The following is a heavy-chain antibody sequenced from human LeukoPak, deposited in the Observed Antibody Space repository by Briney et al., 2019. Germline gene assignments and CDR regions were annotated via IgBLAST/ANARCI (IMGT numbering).Heavy chain of an antibody. CDR2: INPNSGGT. CDR1: GYTFTGYF. D-gene: IGHD2-21*01. V-gene: IGHV1-2*02. CDR3: AASQSYCGGDCYSGDAFDI. Sequence: ASVKVSCTASGYTFTGYFMHWVLQAPGQGLEWMGWINPNSGGTNNAQKFQGRITMARDTSITTAYMELSRLRSDDTAVYYCAASQSYCGGDCYSGDAFDIWGQGTMVTVSS. J-gene: IGHJ3*02.